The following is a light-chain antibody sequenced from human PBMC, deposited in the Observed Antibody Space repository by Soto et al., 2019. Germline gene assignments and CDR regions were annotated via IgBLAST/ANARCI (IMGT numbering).Light chain of an antibody. V-gene: IGLV2-11*01. CDR3: CSYAGSYTFYV. CDR1: SSDVGGYNY. CDR2: DVS. Sequence: SVWRSPVEPGPITRNGTSSDVGGYNYVSWYQQHPGKAPKLMIYDVSKRPSGVPDRFSGSKFGNTASLTISGLQAEDEADYYCCSYAGSYTFYVFGTGTKVTVL. J-gene: IGLJ1*01.